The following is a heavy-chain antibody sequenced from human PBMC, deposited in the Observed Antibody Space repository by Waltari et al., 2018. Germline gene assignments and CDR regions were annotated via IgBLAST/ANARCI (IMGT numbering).Heavy chain of an antibody. CDR3: ASWPGIQLLDAFDI. V-gene: IGHV1-69*12. Sequence: QVQRVQSGAEVKKPGSSVKFSCKASGGTFSRSAISWVRQAPGQGLAWMGGIIPILGPANYAQKFQDRVTITADESTSTAYMELSSLRSEDTAVYYCASWPGIQLLDAFDIWGQGTMVTVSS. J-gene: IGHJ3*02. CDR2: IIPILGPA. D-gene: IGHD5-18*01. CDR1: GGTFSRSA.